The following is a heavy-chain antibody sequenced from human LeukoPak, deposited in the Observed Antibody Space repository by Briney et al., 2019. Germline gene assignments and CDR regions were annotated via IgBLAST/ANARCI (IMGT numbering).Heavy chain of an antibody. CDR1: GGTFSSYA. CDR3: ARAGVGATLHNDY. V-gene: IGHV1-69*04. J-gene: IGHJ4*02. D-gene: IGHD1-26*01. Sequence: SVKVSCKASGGTFSSYAISWVRQAPGQGLEWMGRIIPILGIANYVQKFQGRVTITADKSTSTAYMELSSLRSEDTAVYYCARAGVGATLHNDYWGQGSLVTVSS. CDR2: IIPILGIA.